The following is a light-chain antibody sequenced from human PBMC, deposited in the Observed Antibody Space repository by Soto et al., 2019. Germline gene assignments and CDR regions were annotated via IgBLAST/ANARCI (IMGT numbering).Light chain of an antibody. J-gene: IGLJ1*01. V-gene: IGLV2-8*01. CDR1: SSDVGGYNY. CDR2: GVT. Sequence: QSALTQPPSASGSPGQSVTISCTGTSSDVGGYNYVSWYQQHPGKAPKLMIYGVTKRPSGVPDRFSGSKSGNTASLTVSGLQDEDEAYYYCSSYAGSHNDVFGTGPKVTVL. CDR3: SSYAGSHNDV.